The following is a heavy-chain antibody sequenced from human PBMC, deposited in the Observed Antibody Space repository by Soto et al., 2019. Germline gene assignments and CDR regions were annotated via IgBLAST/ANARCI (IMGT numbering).Heavy chain of an antibody. D-gene: IGHD6-13*01. V-gene: IGHV1-8*01. J-gene: IGHJ6*02. CDR2: MNPNSGNT. CDR1: GSTYCSHD. CDR3: ARAVSSWYYYYGMDV. Sequence: SLNLSCNTAGSTYCSHDIDCGLQATKKGLEWMGWMNPNSGNTGYAQKFQGRVTMTRNTSISTAYMELSSLRSEDTAVYYCARAVSSWYYYYGMDVWGQGNTVTGSS.